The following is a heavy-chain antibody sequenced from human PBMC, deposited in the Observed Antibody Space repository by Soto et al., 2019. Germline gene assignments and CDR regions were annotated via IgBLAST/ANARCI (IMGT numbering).Heavy chain of an antibody. CDR2: INHSGST. CDR3: ARKEMYYDFWSGYYYWYFDL. J-gene: IGHJ2*01. D-gene: IGHD3-3*01. V-gene: IGHV4-34*01. CDR1: GGSFSGYY. Sequence: LSLTCAVYGGSFSGYYWSWIRQPPGKGLEWIGEINHSGSTNYNPSLKSRVTISVDTSKNQFSLKLNSVTAADTAVYYCARKEMYYDFWSGYYYWYFDLWGRGTLVTVSS.